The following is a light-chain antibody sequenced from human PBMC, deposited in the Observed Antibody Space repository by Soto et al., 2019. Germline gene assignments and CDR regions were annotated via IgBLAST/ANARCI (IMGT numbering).Light chain of an antibody. CDR1: QSISSY. CDR3: QQRSNWPLT. Sequence: DIXLTQSPATLXLSPGERDNLXCRASQSISSYFDWYQQKPGQAPRLLIYDASNRAHGSPARFSGSGSGTDFTRTISSLEPEDFAVYYGQQRSNWPLTFGGGTKVDIK. CDR2: DAS. J-gene: IGKJ4*01. V-gene: IGKV3-11*01.